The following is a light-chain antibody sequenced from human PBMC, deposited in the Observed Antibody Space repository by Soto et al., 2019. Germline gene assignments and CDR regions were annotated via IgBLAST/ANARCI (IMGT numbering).Light chain of an antibody. CDR3: QQYNKWPQT. CDR1: LGISIN. J-gene: IGKJ1*01. V-gene: IGKV3-15*01. CDR2: GAS. Sequence: EIVLTQSPATLSLSPGERVTLSCRASLGISINLAWYQQRPGQAPRLLIYGASTRATGVPTRFSGSGSGTEFTLTISSLQSEDLAVYHCQQYNKWPQTFGQGTKVDI.